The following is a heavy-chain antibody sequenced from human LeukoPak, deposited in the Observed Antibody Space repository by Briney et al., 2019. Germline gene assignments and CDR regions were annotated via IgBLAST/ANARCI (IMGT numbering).Heavy chain of an antibody. D-gene: IGHD6-25*01. CDR2: ISSSGTRT. CDR3: AKSGEGGYYHPH. V-gene: IGHV3-23*01. Sequence: GSLRLTCAASGFIFSNYGMTWVRQAPGKGLEWGSSISSSGTRTYYADSVKGRFTISRDNSKNTDLQMNSLRVEDTAVYYCAKSGEGGYYHPHWGLGTLVTVSS. J-gene: IGHJ4*02. CDR1: GFIFSNYG.